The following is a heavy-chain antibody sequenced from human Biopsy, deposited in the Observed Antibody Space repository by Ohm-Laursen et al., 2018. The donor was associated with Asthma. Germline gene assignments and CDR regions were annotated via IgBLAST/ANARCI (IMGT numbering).Heavy chain of an antibody. J-gene: IGHJ4*02. Sequence: SLRLSCAASGFTFSIYDIHWVRQAPGKGLEWVAVISYDGGNKFYGDSVKGRFTLSRDNSKNTLSLQMNSLTAEDTAVYYCAREGVAGTHIEDWGQGTLVTVSS. CDR1: GFTFSIYD. V-gene: IGHV3-30*03. CDR2: ISYDGGNK. CDR3: AREGVAGTHIED. D-gene: IGHD6-19*01.